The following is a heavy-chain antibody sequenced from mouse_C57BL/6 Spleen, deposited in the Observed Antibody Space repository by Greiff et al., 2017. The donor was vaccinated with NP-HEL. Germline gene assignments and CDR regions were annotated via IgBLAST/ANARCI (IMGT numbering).Heavy chain of an antibody. V-gene: IGHV3-6*01. CDR1: GYSITSGYY. CDR3: ARDPDYYGSSGVAY. Sequence: EVQLQESGPGLVKPSQSLSLTCSVTGYSITSGYYWNWIRKFPGNKLEWMGYISYDGSNNYNPSLNNRISITRDTSKNQFFLKLNSVTTEDTATYYCARDPDYYGSSGVAYGGQGTLVTVSA. D-gene: IGHD1-1*01. J-gene: IGHJ3*01. CDR2: ISYDGSN.